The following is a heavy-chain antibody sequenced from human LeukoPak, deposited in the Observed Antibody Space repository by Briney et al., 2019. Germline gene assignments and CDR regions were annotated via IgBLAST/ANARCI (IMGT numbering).Heavy chain of an antibody. D-gene: IGHD5-12*01. J-gene: IGHJ4*02. CDR3: ARHGGGYDYDY. V-gene: IGHV4-61*08. CDR2: IYSSGSA. CDR1: GGSISSGDYY. Sequence: SETLSLTCTVSGGSISSGDYYWSWIRQPPGKGLEWIGYIYSSGSAIYNPSLKSRVTISEDTSKNQFSLKLSSVTAADTAVYYCARHGGGYDYDYWGQGTLVTVSS.